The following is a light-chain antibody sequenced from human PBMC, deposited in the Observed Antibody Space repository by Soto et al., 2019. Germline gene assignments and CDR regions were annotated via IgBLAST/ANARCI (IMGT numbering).Light chain of an antibody. Sequence: EIVLTQSPGTLSLSPGEIATFSCRASQSVSSSYLAWYQHKPGQAPRLLIYGPSSRATGVPARFRGSGSGTEFTRTISRLEPEDFAVYYCHQYGSSPITFGQGTRLDIK. CDR2: GPS. CDR3: HQYGSSPIT. V-gene: IGKV3-20*01. J-gene: IGKJ5*01. CDR1: QSVSSSY.